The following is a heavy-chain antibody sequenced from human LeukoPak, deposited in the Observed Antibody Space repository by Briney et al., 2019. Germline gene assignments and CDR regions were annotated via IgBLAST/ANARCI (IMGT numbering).Heavy chain of an antibody. J-gene: IGHJ4*02. V-gene: IGHV3-21*06. Sequence: GGSLTPSRAVSGFTFCTYSINWVRQAPGKGLEWVSSISSSSNYINYADSVTMHFSIRAGYAKNSLYLQMKSLRAEDTAVYYCARVYCSGGSCYFGSFDYWGQG. D-gene: IGHD2-15*01. CDR1: GFTFCTYS. CDR3: ARVYCSGGSCYFGSFDY. CDR2: ISSSSNYI.